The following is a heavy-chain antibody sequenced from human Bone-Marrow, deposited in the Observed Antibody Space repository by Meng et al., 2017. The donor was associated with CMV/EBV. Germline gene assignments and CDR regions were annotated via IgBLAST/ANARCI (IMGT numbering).Heavy chain of an antibody. CDR3: ARQWDYGYNSLDY. Sequence: GESLKISCAASGFTVSSNYMSWVRQAPGKGLEWVSVIYSGGSTYYADSVKGRFTISRDNSKNTLYLQMNSLRVGDTAVYYCARQWDYGYNSLDYWGQGTLVTVSS. CDR1: GFTVSSNY. CDR2: IYSGGST. V-gene: IGHV3-66*04. D-gene: IGHD3-16*01. J-gene: IGHJ4*02.